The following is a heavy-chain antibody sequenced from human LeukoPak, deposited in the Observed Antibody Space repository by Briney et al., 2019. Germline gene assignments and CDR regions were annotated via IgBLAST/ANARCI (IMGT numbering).Heavy chain of an antibody. D-gene: IGHD3-10*01. J-gene: IGHJ5*02. CDR1: GYTFTSYA. V-gene: IGHV1-3*01. CDR3: ARDRGITMVRGVINNWFDP. Sequence: GASVKVSCKASGYTFTSYAMHWVRQAPGQRLEWMGWINAGNGNTKYSQKFQGRVTITRDTSASTAYMELSSLRSEDTAVYYCARDRGITMVRGVINNWFDPWGQGTLVTVSS. CDR2: INAGNGNT.